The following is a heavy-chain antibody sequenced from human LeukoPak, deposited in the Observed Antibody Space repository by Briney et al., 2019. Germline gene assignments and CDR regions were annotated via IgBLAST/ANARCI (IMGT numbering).Heavy chain of an antibody. V-gene: IGHV3-66*01. CDR1: GFTVSSNY. CDR2: IYSGGST. J-gene: IGHJ6*02. CDR3: ARDNHYYYGMDV. Sequence: GGSLRLSCAASGFTVSSNYMSWVRQAPGKGLEWVSVIYSGGSTYYADSVKGRFTISRDNSKNTLYLQMNSLRAEDTAVYYCARDNHYYYGMDVWGQGTTVTVSS.